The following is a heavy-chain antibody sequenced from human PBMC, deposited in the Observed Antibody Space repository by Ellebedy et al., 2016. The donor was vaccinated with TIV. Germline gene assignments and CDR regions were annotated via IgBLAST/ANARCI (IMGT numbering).Heavy chain of an antibody. D-gene: IGHD2-2*01. J-gene: IGHJ4*02. Sequence: MPGGSLRLSCTVSGGSISSYYCTWIRQPPGKGLEWIGHMYYSGSSNYNPSLKSRVTMSLDTSKNQFSLKMSSVTAADTAVYYCAASESADSDYWGPGTLVTVSS. CDR2: MYYSGSS. V-gene: IGHV4-59*01. CDR1: GGSISSYY. CDR3: AASESADSDY.